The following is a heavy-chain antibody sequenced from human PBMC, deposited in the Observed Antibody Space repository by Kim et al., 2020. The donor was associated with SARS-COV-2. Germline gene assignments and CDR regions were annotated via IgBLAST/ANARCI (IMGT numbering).Heavy chain of an antibody. CDR2: VNAANDKT. J-gene: IGHJ4*02. CDR3: ARDMNPTVYDY. CDR1: GYTFKNYP. D-gene: IGHD4-4*01. V-gene: IGHV1-3*01. Sequence: ASVKVSCKPSGYTFKNYPIHWLRQAPGQRLEWMGWVNAANDKTKYSQKFQGRVTITRDTSANTAYMDLSSLTSEDTAIYYCARDMNPTVYDYWGQGTLVTVSS.